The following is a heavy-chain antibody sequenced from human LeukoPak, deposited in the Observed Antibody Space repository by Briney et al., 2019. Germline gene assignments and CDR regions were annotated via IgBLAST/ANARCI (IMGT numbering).Heavy chain of an antibody. J-gene: IGHJ4*02. CDR3: ARDLELVYYDSSGYDY. D-gene: IGHD3-22*01. CDR2: RNSEGSNT. CDR1: GCTFSSYW. Sequence: GGSLRLSCGASGCTFSSYWLHWVRQVPGTGLVWVSRRNSEGSNTRNAHSVKGRLTISRDNAKNTPYLQMNSLRAEATAVYYCARDLELVYYDSSGYDYWGQGTLVIVSS. V-gene: IGHV3-74*01.